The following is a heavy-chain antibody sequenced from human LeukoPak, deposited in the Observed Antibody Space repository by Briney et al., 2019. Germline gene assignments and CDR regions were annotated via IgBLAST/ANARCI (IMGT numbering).Heavy chain of an antibody. J-gene: IGHJ4*02. CDR2: IYSGGST. CDR1: GFTVSSNY. Sequence: QPGGSLRLSCAASGFTVSSNYMSWVRQAPGKGLEWVSIIYSGGSTYYADSVKGRFTISRDNSKNSLYLQMNSLRAEDTAVYFCVRAGYSYGYGDWHHFDYWGQGTLVTVSS. D-gene: IGHD5-18*01. CDR3: VRAGYSYGYGDWHHFDY. V-gene: IGHV3-66*02.